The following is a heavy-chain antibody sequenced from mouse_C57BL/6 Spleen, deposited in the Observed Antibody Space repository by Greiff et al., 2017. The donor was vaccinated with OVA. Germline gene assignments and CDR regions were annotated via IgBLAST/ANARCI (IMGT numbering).Heavy chain of an antibody. CDR3: ARRGGTGCAY. CDR2: IDPSDSYT. Sequence: QVQLQQPGAELVKPGASVKLSCKASGYTFTSYWMQWVKQRPGQGLEWIGEIDPSDSYTNYNQKFKGKATLTVDTSSSTAYMQLSSLTSEDSAVYYCARRGGTGCAYWGQGTLVTVSA. J-gene: IGHJ3*01. CDR1: GYTFTSYW. D-gene: IGHD4-1*01. V-gene: IGHV1-50*01.